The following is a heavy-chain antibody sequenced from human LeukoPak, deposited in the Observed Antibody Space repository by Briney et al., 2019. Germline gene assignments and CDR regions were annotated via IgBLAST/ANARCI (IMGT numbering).Heavy chain of an antibody. D-gene: IGHD3-10*01. Sequence: SVKVSCKASGGTFSNYAISWVRQAPGQGLEWMGAIIPIFGTANYAQKFQGRVTITADESTSTAYMELSSLRSEDTAVYYCARGYGSGSYPYWGQGTLVTVSS. V-gene: IGHV1-69*13. CDR3: ARGYGSGSYPY. CDR1: GGTFSNYA. J-gene: IGHJ4*02. CDR2: IIPIFGTA.